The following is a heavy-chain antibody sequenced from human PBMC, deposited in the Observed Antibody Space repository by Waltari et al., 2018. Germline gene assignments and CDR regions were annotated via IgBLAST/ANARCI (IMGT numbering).Heavy chain of an antibody. V-gene: IGHV4-34*01. CDR2: INHSGST. CDR1: GGSFSGYY. Sequence: QVQLQQWGAGLLKPSETLSLTCAVYGGSFSGYYWSWIRHPPGKGLEWIGEINHSGSTNYNPARKSRVTISVDTSKNHFSLKLSSVTAADTAVYYCAIYSLLGSSTTIDYWGQGTLVTVSS. CDR3: AIYSLLGSSTTIDY. D-gene: IGHD2-2*01. J-gene: IGHJ4*02.